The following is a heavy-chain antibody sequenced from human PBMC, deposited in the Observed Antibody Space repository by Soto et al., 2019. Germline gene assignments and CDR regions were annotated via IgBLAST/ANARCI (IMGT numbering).Heavy chain of an antibody. CDR2: INPASGGT. CDR3: ARAWLGDRGAFDVRDI. D-gene: IGHD6-19*01. CDR1: GYTFSNYY. Sequence: GASVKVSCKASGYTFSNYYMHWVRQAPGQGLEWMGWINPASGGTNYGQEFQARVTLTRDTSISTAYMELSRLRSDDTAIYYCARAWLGDRGAFDVRDIWGQGTRVTVSS. V-gene: IGHV1-2*02. J-gene: IGHJ4*02.